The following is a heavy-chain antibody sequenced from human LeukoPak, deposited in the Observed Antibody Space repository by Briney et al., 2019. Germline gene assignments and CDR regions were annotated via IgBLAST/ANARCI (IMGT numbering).Heavy chain of an antibody. J-gene: IGHJ4*02. V-gene: IGHV5-51*01. D-gene: IGHD3-22*01. CDR3: ARSYDSGGYSDS. CDR1: GYNFTNYW. CDR2: IYPGDSDT. Sequence: GESLKISCKGSGYNFTNYWIGWVRQMPGKGLEWMGLIYPGDSDTRYGPSFQGQVTISADKSISTAYVQWSSLKASDTAMYYCARSYDSGGYSDSWGEGTLVTVSS.